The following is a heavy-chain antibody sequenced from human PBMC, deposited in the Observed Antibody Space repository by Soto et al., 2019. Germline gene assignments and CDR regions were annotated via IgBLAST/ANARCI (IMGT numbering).Heavy chain of an antibody. CDR1: GFSLSTSGVG. CDR2: IYWDDDK. Sequence: QITLKESGPPLVKPTQTLTLTCTFSGFSLSTSGVGVGWIRQPPGKALEWLALIYWDDDKRYSPYLKSRLTINKDTSQNQVVLTMTNMDPVDTATYYCAHRTLPPYGEYGYNCFDPWGQGTLVTVSS. J-gene: IGHJ5*02. V-gene: IGHV2-5*02. D-gene: IGHD4-17*01. CDR3: AHRTLPPYGEYGYNCFDP.